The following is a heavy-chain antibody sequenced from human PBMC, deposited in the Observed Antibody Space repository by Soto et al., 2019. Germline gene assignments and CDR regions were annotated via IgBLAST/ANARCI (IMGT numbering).Heavy chain of an antibody. J-gene: IGHJ4*02. CDR1: GYTFTSYA. D-gene: IGHD1-1*01. V-gene: IGHV1-3*01. CDR2: ISADNGNT. CDR3: ARGLQLERQGYFDY. Sequence: ASVKVSCKASGYTFTSYAMHWVRQAPGQRLEWMGWISADNGNTKYAQKLQGRVTITTDTSTSTAYMELNSLRAEDTAVYYCARGLQLERQGYFDYWGQGTLVTV.